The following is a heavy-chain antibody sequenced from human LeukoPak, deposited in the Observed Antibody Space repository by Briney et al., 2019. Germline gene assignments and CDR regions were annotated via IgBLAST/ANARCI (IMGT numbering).Heavy chain of an antibody. V-gene: IGHV1-69*02. J-gene: IGHJ3*02. CDR3: ARAPTRYFDWSHAFDI. Sequence: SVKVSCKASGGTFSSYTISRVRQAPGQGLEWMGRIIPILGIANYAQKFQGRVTITADKSTSTAYMELSSLRSEDTAVYYCARAPTRYFDWSHAFDIWGQGTMVTVSS. CDR1: GGTFSSYT. D-gene: IGHD3-9*01. CDR2: IIPILGIA.